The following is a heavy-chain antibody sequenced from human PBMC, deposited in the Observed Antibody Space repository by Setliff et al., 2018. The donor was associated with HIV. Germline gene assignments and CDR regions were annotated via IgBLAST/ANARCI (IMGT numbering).Heavy chain of an antibody. V-gene: IGHV4-59*11. Sequence: PSETLSLTCTVSGGSISSHYWSWIRQPPGKGLEWIGSVYYSGSTNYNPSLKSRITISLDTANNRFSLRLTSATAADTAIYYCARKAADVSGGGMDVWGQGTTVTVSS. CDR2: VYYSGST. CDR3: ARKAADVSGGGMDV. D-gene: IGHD2-15*01. CDR1: GGSISSHY. J-gene: IGHJ6*02.